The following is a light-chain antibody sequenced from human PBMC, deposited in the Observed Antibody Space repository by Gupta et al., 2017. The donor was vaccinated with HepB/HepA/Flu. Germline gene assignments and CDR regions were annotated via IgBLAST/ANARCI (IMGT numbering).Light chain of an antibody. CDR2: DVS. CDR3: CSDTSTYTLV. Sequence: SALTQPAAVSGSPCQSITISCTGPSTDVGGYNYVSWNQHHPGRTPKVIIYDVSKRPSGVASRFSGSKSGNTASLTISGRPEEDEADYFCCSDTSTYTLVFGGGTKVAVL. J-gene: IGLJ2*01. V-gene: IGLV2-14*03. CDR1: STDVGGYNY.